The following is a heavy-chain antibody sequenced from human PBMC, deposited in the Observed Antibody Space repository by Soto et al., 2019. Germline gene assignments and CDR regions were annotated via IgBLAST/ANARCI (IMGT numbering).Heavy chain of an antibody. CDR1: GFTFSSYG. CDR2: IWYDGSNK. CDR3: ARVGTIFGVDPYYYYMDV. D-gene: IGHD3-3*01. V-gene: IGHV3-33*01. J-gene: IGHJ6*03. Sequence: GGSLRLSCAASGFTFSSYGMHWVRQAPGKGLEWVAVIWYDGSNKYYADSVKGRFTISRANSKNTLYLQMNSLRAEDTAVYYCARVGTIFGVDPYYYYMDVWGKGTTVTVSS.